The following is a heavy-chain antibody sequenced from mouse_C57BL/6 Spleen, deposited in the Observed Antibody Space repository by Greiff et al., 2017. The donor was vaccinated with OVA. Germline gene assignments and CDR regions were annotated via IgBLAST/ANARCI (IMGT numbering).Heavy chain of an antibody. CDR2: ISDGGSYT. Sequence: DVMLVESGGGLVKPGGSLKLSCAASGFTFSSYAMSWVRQTPEKRLEWVATISDGGSYTYYPDNVKGRFTISRDNAKNNLYLQMSHLKSEDTAMYYCARGEGNYVPWYFDVWGTGTTVTVSS. J-gene: IGHJ1*03. CDR3: ARGEGNYVPWYFDV. CDR1: GFTFSSYA. D-gene: IGHD2-1*01. V-gene: IGHV5-4*03.